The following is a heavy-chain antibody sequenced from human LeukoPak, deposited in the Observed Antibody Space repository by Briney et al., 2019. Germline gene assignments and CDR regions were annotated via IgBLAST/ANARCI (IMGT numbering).Heavy chain of an antibody. CDR3: ARGPIGGLRKGFDI. CDR1: GNTFAGYY. J-gene: IGHJ4*02. Sequence: ASVRVSCKASGNTFAGYYVHWVRQAPGQGLEWMGWINTHSGATNYAQHFQGRVTMTTDTSVTTAYMDLDGLESDDAAVYFCARGPIGGLRKGFDIWGQGTLVTVSS. CDR2: INTHSGAT. V-gene: IGHV1-2*02. D-gene: IGHD1-26*01.